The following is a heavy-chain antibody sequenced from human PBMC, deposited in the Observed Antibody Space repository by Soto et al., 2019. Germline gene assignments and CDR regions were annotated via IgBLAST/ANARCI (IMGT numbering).Heavy chain of an antibody. CDR3: AKDRGHSSSWYTFYHGMDV. CDR2: ISYGGSNK. J-gene: IGHJ6*02. D-gene: IGHD6-13*01. Sequence: GGSLRLSCAASGFTFSTYGMHWVRQAPGKGLEWVAVISYGGSNKDYADSVKGRFTISRDNSQYTLYLQMNSLRAEDTAVYYCAKDRGHSSSWYTFYHGMDVWGPGTTVTVSS. V-gene: IGHV3-30*18. CDR1: GFTFSTYG.